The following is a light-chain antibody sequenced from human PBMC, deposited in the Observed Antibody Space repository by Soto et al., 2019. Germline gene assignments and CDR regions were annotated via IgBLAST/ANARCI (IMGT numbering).Light chain of an antibody. V-gene: IGLV2-14*03. CDR2: DVS. CDR3: SSCTSSSTVV. Sequence: QSALTQPASVSGSPGQSITISCTGTSSDVGGYNYVSWYQQHPGKAPKLMIYDVSNRPSGVSNRFSGSKSGNTASLTISGRLAEDEADYYCSSCTSSSTVVFGTGTKVTVL. J-gene: IGLJ1*01. CDR1: SSDVGGYNY.